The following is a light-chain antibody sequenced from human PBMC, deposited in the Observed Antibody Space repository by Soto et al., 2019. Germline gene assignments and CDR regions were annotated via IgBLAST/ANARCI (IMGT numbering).Light chain of an antibody. J-gene: IGLJ2*01. Sequence: QSFVRRTPSVSGALGQRFRISGTGSGSNIGAGYDVHWYQQFPGTTPKFLIYGNTNRHSGVPDRFSAYKSGNSASLDITGLQAEDQAEYFCQCCDSSLTAVFGGGT. CDR3: QCCDSSLTAV. V-gene: IGLV1-40*02. CDR2: GNT. CDR1: GSNIGAGYD.